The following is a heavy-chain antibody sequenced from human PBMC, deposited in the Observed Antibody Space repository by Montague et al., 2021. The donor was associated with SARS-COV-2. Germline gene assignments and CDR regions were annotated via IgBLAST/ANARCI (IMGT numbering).Heavy chain of an antibody. CDR1: GGSISSHF. CDR3: ARATSVRGAVSWFDP. V-gene: IGHV4-59*11. CDR2: INSNGGT. J-gene: IGHJ5*02. D-gene: IGHD3-10*01. Sequence: SETLSLTCTVSGGSISSHFWSFIRQPPGKGLEWIGYINSNGGTNDNLSLRSRPTMSVDTSKNQFSLQLRSMTPADTAVYFCARATSVRGAVSWFDPWGQGILVTVSS.